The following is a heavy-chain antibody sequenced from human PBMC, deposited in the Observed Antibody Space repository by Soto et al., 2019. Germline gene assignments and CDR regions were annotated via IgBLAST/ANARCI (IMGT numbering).Heavy chain of an antibody. V-gene: IGHV3-9*01. CDR1: GFTFDDYA. J-gene: IGHJ4*02. CDR3: VKDLERNTMIAVIITAFDS. CDR2: INWNSGSI. D-gene: IGHD3-22*01. Sequence: EVHLVESGGGLVQPGRSLRLSCAASGFTFDDYAMHWVRQTPGKGLEWVAGINWNSGSIGYADSVKGRFTISRDNPKNSLFLQMNSLRPEDTALYYCVKDLERNTMIAVIITAFDSWGQGTLVTVSS.